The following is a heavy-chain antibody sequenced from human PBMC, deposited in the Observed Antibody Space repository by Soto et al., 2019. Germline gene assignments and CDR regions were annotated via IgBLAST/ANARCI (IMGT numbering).Heavy chain of an antibody. D-gene: IGHD2-8*01. Sequence: QVQLQESGPGLVKPSETLSLTCTVSGDFISNFYWSWIRQPAGKGLQSLGRISASGRSNYNPNLQSRVAMSLDTSNNQFSLRLTSLSAADTAVYFCARGMGRYFDLWGRGTLVTVVS. V-gene: IGHV4-4*07. CDR1: GDFISNFY. J-gene: IGHJ2*01. CDR2: ISASGRS. CDR3: ARGMGRYFDL.